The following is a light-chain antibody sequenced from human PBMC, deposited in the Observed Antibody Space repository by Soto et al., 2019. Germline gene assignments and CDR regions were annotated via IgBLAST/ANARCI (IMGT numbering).Light chain of an antibody. CDR3: QQYNSWPPIT. CDR1: QSVRFK. CDR2: DTS. V-gene: IGKV3-15*01. J-gene: IGKJ5*01. Sequence: MTQSPSSLSVSPGERATLSCRASQSVRFKLAWYQHKPGQAPRLLIYDTSTRATGIPARFSGSGSGTEFTLTISSLQSEDFAVYFCQQYNSWPPITFGQGTRLEIK.